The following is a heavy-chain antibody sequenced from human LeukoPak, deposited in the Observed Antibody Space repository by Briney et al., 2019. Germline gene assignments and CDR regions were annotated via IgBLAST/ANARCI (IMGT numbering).Heavy chain of an antibody. CDR2: ISTRGRTI. Sequence: GGSLRLSCTASGFTFSDYYMTWIRQAPGKGLEWLSYISTRGRTIYYADSVKGRFTISRDNAKKSLYLQMNSLRAEDTAIYYCARDLGLSRGRPLAAYWGQGTLVTVSS. V-gene: IGHV3-11*04. D-gene: IGHD2-2*01. J-gene: IGHJ4*02. CDR3: ARDLGLSRGRPLAAY. CDR1: GFTFSDYY.